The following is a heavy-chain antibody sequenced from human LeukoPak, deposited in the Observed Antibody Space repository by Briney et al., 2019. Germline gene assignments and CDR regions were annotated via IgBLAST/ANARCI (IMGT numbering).Heavy chain of an antibody. Sequence: PGGSLRLSCAASGFTVSNNYMSWVRQAPGKGLEWVSIIYSRGTTKYADSVKGRFTISRDNSKNTLYLQMDSLRADDTAVYYCARDVSGSGWHDYRGQGTLVTVSS. CDR3: ARDVSGSGWHDY. CDR1: GFTVSNNY. D-gene: IGHD6-19*01. J-gene: IGHJ4*02. V-gene: IGHV3-53*01. CDR2: IYSRGTT.